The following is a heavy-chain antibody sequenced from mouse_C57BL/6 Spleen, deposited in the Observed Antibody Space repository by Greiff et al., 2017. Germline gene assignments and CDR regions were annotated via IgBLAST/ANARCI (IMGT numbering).Heavy chain of an antibody. J-gene: IGHJ3*01. Sequence: EVKLQESGGGLVQPGGSLSLSCAASGFTFTDYYMSWVRQPPGKALEWLGFIRNKANGYTTEYSASVKGRFTISRDNSQSILYLQMNALRAEDSATYYCARYDGCYGGFAYWGQGTLVTVSA. CDR2: IRNKANGYTT. CDR3: ARYDGCYGGFAY. V-gene: IGHV7-3*01. CDR1: GFTFTDYY. D-gene: IGHD2-3*01.